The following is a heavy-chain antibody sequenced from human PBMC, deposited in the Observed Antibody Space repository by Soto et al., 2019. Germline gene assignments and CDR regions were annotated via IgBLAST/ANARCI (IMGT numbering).Heavy chain of an antibody. J-gene: IGHJ6*02. CDR3: ARTDRDFYGLDV. Sequence: EVQLVESGGGLVQPGGSLRLSCEASGFTFRNTKRPWVRQGTGKGLEWVSGISAAGDPDYADSVEGRFTISRENAQNSFFLQMNSLRVGDTAVYYCARTDRDFYGLDVWGQGTTVIVSS. CDR1: GFTFRNTK. V-gene: IGHV3-13*05. CDR2: ISAAGDP.